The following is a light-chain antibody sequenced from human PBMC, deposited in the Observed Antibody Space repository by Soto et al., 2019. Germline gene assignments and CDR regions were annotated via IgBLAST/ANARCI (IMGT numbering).Light chain of an antibody. CDR2: DAS. J-gene: IGKJ1*01. CDR1: QSIGRF. CDR3: QQCYMGWT. V-gene: IGKV1-5*01. Sequence: DSQMTQSPSTLSASVGDRVTITCRASQSIGRFLAWYQHQPGKAPKLLIYDASTLESGVPSRFSGTGSGTEFTFSITSLQPEDFGTYYCQQCYMGWTFGQGTKV.